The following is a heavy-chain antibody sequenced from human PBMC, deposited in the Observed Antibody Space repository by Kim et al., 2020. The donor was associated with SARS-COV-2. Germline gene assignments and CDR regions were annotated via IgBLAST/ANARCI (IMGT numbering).Heavy chain of an antibody. D-gene: IGHD3-16*01. J-gene: IGHJ4*02. CDR1: GFTFSNYW. CDR3: ARWRKNHDYYFDY. Sequence: GGSLRLSCAASGFTFSNYWMSWVRQAPGKGLEWVANIRQDGSEKNYVDSVKGRFTISRDNAQNSLYLQMNSLRAEDTAVYYCARWRKNHDYYFDYWGQGTLVTVSS. V-gene: IGHV3-7*01. CDR2: IRQDGSEK.